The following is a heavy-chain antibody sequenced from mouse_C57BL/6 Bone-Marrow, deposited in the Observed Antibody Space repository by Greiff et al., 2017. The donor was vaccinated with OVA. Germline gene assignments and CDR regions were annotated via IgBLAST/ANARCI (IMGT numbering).Heavy chain of an antibody. CDR2: IYPGDGDT. CDR1: GYAFSSSW. V-gene: IGHV1-82*01. Sequence: QVQLQQSGPELVKPGASVKISCKASGYAFSSSWMNWVKQRPGKGLEWIGRIYPGDGDTNYNGKFKGKATLTADKSSSTAYMQLSSLTSEDSAVYFCARGRDEGYCGRGTTLTVSS. CDR3: ARGRDEGY. D-gene: IGHD3-3*01. J-gene: IGHJ2*01.